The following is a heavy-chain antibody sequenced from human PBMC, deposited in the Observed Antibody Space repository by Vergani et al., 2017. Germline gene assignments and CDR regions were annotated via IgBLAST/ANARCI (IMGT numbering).Heavy chain of an antibody. CDR2: MNTNSGNT. CDR3: AIVDIVVVPAAISPSRMLKPHT. D-gene: IGHD2-2*01. Sequence: QVQLVQSGAEVKKPGASVKVSCKASGYTFTSYDINWVRQAPGQGLEWMGWMNTNSGNTGDAQKFQGQVTMTRNTSISTAYMELSSLRSEDTAVYYCAIVDIVVVPAAISPSRMLKPHTWGQGRMVTVSS. J-gene: IGHJ3*01. CDR1: GYTFTSYD. V-gene: IGHV1-8*01.